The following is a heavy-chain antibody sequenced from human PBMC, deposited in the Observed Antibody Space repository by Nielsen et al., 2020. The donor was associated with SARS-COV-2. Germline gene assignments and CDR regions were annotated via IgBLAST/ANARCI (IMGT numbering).Heavy chain of an antibody. J-gene: IGHJ4*02. CDR2: IYYSGST. D-gene: IGHD4-17*01. Sequence: SETLSLTCTVSGGSISGSSYYWGWIRQPPGKGLEWIGSIYYSGSTYYNPSLKSRVTISVDTSKNQFSLKLSSVTAADTAVYYCARVGGDYPDYWGQGTLVTVSS. V-gene: IGHV4-39*07. CDR3: ARVGGDYPDY. CDR1: GGSISGSSYY.